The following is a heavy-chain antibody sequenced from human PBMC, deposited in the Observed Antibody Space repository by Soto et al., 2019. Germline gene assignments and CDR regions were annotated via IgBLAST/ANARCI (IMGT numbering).Heavy chain of an antibody. V-gene: IGHV4-59*01. D-gene: IGHD4-4*01. Sequence: NPSETLSLTCTVSGGSISSYYWSWIRQSPGKGLEWIGYISYSGSTKYNPSLKSRVTISVDTSKNRFSLKLSSVTAADTAVYYCSRAEGATVMPLHYLGQGTLFTVSA. J-gene: IGHJ4*02. CDR2: ISYSGST. CDR1: GGSISSYY. CDR3: SRAEGATVMPLHY.